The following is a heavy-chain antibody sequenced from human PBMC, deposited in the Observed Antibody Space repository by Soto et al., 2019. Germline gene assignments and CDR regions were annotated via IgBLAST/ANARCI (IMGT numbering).Heavy chain of an antibody. CDR2: IYYSGST. J-gene: IGHJ4*01. CDR1: GDSISSSY. Sequence: PSETLSLTCTVSGDSISSSYWSWIRQSPGKGLEWIGYIYYSGSTNYNASLKSRVTISVDTSKNQFSLMLNSVTAADTAVYYCARYSAASGTYYFDYWGQGTLVTVSS. CDR3: ARYSAASGTYYFDY. V-gene: IGHV4-59*01. D-gene: IGHD6-13*01.